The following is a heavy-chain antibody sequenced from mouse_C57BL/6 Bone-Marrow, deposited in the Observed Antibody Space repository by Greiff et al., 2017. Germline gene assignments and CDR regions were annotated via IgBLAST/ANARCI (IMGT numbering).Heavy chain of an antibody. CDR2: IHPGNSDT. V-gene: IGHV1-5*01. CDR1: GYTFTSYW. J-gene: IGHJ2*01. Sequence: EVQLQQSGTVLARPGASVKMSCKTSGYTFTSYWMHWVKQRPGQGLEWIGAIHPGNSDTSYNQKFKGKATLTAVTSASTAYMELSSLTNEDSAVYYCEVCTAYGGWGQGATVTV. CDR3: EVCTAYGG. D-gene: IGHD6-5*01.